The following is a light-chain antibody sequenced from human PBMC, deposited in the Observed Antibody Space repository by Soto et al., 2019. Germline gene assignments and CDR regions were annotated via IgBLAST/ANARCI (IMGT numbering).Light chain of an antibody. Sequence: EIVMTQAPATLSVSPGERATLSCRASQSVSSSAAWYQQKPGHAPRLLIYGASTRATGVPARLSGSGSGTKFTLTIRSLQSEDFAVYSCQQYYNWPLTFGQRTSLEIK. CDR1: QSVSSS. CDR3: QQYYNWPLT. J-gene: IGKJ2*01. V-gene: IGKV3-15*01. CDR2: GAS.